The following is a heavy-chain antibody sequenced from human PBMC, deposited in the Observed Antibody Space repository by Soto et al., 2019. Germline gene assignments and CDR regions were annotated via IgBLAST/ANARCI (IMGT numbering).Heavy chain of an antibody. CDR1: GFTFSSYG. V-gene: IGHV3-33*01. J-gene: IGHJ6*02. CDR2: IWYDGSNK. D-gene: IGHD3-16*02. CDR3: ATISYYDYVWGSYPPSYYYGMDV. Sequence: GGSLRLSCAASGFTFSSYGMHWVRQAPGKGLEWVAVIWYDGSNKYYADSVKGRLTISRDNSKNTLYLQMKSLRAKETAVYYCATISYYDYVWGSYPPSYYYGMDVWGQGTTVTVSS.